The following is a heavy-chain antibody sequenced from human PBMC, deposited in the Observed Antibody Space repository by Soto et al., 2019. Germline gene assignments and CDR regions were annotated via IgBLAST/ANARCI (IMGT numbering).Heavy chain of an antibody. V-gene: IGHV4-39*01. CDR3: ARLEYCSGGSCYPAYYYYMDV. CDR1: GGSISSSSYY. CDR2: IYYSGST. J-gene: IGHJ6*03. D-gene: IGHD2-15*01. Sequence: SETLSLTCTVSGGSISSSSYYWGWIRQPPGKGLEWIGSIYYSGSTYYNPSLKSRVTISVDTSKNQFSLKLSSVTAADTAVYYCARLEYCSGGSCYPAYYYYMDVWGKGTTVTVSS.